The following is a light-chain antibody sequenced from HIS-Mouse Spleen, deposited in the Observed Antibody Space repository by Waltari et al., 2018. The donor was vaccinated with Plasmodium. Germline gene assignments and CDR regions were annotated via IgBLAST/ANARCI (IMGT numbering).Light chain of an antibody. CDR1: KLGDNY. V-gene: IGLV3-1*01. J-gene: IGLJ2*01. CDR3: QAWDSSTVV. Sequence: YELTQPPSVSVSPGQTASITCSGDKLGDNYACWYQQKPGQSPVLVIYQDTQRPSGSPERFSVSNPGNTATLTISGTQAMDEADYYCQAWDSSTVVFGGGTKLTVL. CDR2: QDT.